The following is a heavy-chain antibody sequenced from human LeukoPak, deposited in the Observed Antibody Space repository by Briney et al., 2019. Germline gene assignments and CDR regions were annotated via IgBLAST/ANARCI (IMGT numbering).Heavy chain of an antibody. CDR2: IYYSGST. CDR1: GGSISSYY. CDR3: ASPRDDSSGYYYYFDY. Sequence: SETLSLTCTVSGGSISSYYWSWIRQPPGKGLEWIGYIYYSGSTNYNPSLKSRVTISVDTSKNQFSLKLSSVTAADTAVYYCASPRDDSSGYYYYFDYWGQGTLVTVSS. D-gene: IGHD3-22*01. V-gene: IGHV4-59*12. J-gene: IGHJ4*02.